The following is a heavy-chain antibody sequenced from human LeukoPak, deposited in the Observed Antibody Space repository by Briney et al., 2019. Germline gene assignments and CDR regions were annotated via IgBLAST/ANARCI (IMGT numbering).Heavy chain of an antibody. V-gene: IGHV3-7*01. CDR1: GFTFHGSW. J-gene: IGHJ4*02. Sequence: PGGSLRLSCAASGFTFHGSWMNWVRQVPGKGLEWVANMDPSGTHKRYVDSVRGRFTISKDNSGTSFYLEMSSLTVDDTAIYYCAILASDNNWGQGTLVTVSS. D-gene: IGHD5-24*01. CDR2: MDPSGTHK. CDR3: AILASDNN.